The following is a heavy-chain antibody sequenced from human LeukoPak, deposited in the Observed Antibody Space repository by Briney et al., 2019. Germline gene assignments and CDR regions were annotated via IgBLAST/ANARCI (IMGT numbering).Heavy chain of an antibody. CDR1: GFTFSSYA. D-gene: IGHD3-22*01. Sequence: PGGSLRLSCAASGFTFSSYAMGWVRQAPGKGLEWVAVIWYDGSNKYYADSVKGRFTISRDNSKNTLYLQMNSLRAEDTAVYYCAREGGYHFDYWGQGTLDTVSS. CDR2: IWYDGSNK. J-gene: IGHJ4*02. V-gene: IGHV3-33*08. CDR3: AREGGYHFDY.